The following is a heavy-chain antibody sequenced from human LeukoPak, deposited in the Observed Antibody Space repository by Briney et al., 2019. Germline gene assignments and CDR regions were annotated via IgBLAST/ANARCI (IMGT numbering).Heavy chain of an antibody. CDR1: GFTFSSYV. CDR3: AREKGYSSSWYGWFDP. J-gene: IGHJ5*02. V-gene: IGHV3-48*03. CDR2: ISSSGNTI. D-gene: IGHD6-13*01. Sequence: SGGSLRLSCAASGFTFSSYVMNWVRRAPGKGLEWVSYISSSGNTIYYADSVKGRFTISRDNAKNSLYLQMNSLRAEDTAVYYCAREKGYSSSWYGWFDPWGQGTLVTVSS.